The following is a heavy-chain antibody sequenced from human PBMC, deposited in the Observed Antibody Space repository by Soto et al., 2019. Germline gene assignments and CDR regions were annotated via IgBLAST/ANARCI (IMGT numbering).Heavy chain of an antibody. CDR1: GYTFNFYG. CDR2: ISGFNGNT. CDR3: ASRPFPAKYSSSWSFGMDV. J-gene: IGHJ6*02. Sequence: ASVKVSCKASGYTFNFYGITWVRQAPGQGLEWMGWISGFNGNTNYAADLQGRVTMTTDTSTSTAYMELRGLRSDDTAVYYCASRPFPAKYSSSWSFGMDVWGQGTTVTVSS. V-gene: IGHV1-18*01. D-gene: IGHD6-13*01.